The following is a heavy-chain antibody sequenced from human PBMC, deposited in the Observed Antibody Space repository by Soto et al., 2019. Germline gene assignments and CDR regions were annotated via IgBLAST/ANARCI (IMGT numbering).Heavy chain of an antibody. CDR1: GGTFSSYA. D-gene: IGHD3-10*01. CDR3: ARDFKGVVRGVMDPYYYYYGMDV. J-gene: IGHJ6*02. Sequence: GASVKVSCKASGGTFSSYAIGWVRQAPGQGLEWMGGIIPIFGTANYAQKFQGRVTITADESTSTAYMELSSLRSEDTAVYYCARDFKGVVRGVMDPYYYYYGMDVWGQGTTVTVSS. CDR2: IIPIFGTA. V-gene: IGHV1-69*13.